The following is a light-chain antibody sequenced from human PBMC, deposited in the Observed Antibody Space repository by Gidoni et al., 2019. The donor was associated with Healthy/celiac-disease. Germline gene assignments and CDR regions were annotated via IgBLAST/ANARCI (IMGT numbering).Light chain of an antibody. CDR3: QQYGSSVT. V-gene: IGKV3-20*01. J-gene: IGKJ3*01. CDR1: QSVSSSY. Sequence: EIVLTQSPGTLSLSPGESATLSCRASQSVSSSYLACYQQKPGQAPRLLIYGASSRATGIPDRFSGSGSGTDFTLTISRLEPEDFAVYYCQQYGSSVTFGPGTKVDIK. CDR2: GAS.